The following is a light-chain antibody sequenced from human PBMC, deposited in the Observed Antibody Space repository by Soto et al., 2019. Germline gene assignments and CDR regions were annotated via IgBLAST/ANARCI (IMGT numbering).Light chain of an antibody. CDR1: QTIFSW. J-gene: IGKJ2*03. CDR2: KAS. V-gene: IGKV1-5*03. Sequence: IQMTQSPSTLSASVGDRVSITCRASQTIFSWLAWYQQKPGKAPKLLIYKASSLESGVPSRYSGSGSGTEFTLTISGLQPDDFETYFCQQYNSYPYSFGQGTKLEIK. CDR3: QQYNSYPYS.